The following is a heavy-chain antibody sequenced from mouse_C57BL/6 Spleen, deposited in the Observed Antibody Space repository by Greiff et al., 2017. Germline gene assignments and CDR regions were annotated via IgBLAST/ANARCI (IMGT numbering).Heavy chain of an antibody. CDR3: ASTPYEYYAMDY. Sequence: EVQLQQSVAELVRPGASVKLSCTASGFNFKNSYMHWVKQRPEQGLEWIGRIDPANGNTKYAPKFQGKATITADTSSNTASLQLSSLTSEDTAIYYCASTPYEYYAMDYWGQGTSVTVSS. CDR1: GFNFKNSY. V-gene: IGHV14-3*01. J-gene: IGHJ4*01. D-gene: IGHD2-3*01. CDR2: IDPANGNT.